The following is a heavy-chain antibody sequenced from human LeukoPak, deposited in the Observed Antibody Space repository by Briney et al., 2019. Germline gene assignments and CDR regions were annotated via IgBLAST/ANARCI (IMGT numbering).Heavy chain of an antibody. Sequence: ASVKVSCKASGYTFTDYYLHWVRQAPGQGLEWMGWISAYNGNTNYAQKLQGRVTMTTDTSTSTAYMELRSLRSDGTAVYYCARAGDSNAYLLRYFDWLAPFDYWGQGTLVTVSS. CDR2: ISAYNGNT. V-gene: IGHV1-18*04. J-gene: IGHJ4*02. D-gene: IGHD3-9*01. CDR3: ARAGDSNAYLLRYFDWLAPFDY. CDR1: GYTFTDYY.